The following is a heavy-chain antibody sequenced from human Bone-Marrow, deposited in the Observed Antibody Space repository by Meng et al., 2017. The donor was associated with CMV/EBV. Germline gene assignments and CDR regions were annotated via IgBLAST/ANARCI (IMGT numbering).Heavy chain of an antibody. V-gene: IGHV3-74*01. CDR3: AGDLHSSSWYHSYYYYYYGMDV. Sequence: GGSLRLSCAASGFTFSSYWMHWVRQAPGKGLVWVSRINSDGSSTSYADSVKGRFTISRDNAKNTLYLQMNSLRAEDTAVYYCAGDLHSSSWYHSYYYYYYGMDVWGQGTTVTVSS. CDR2: INSDGSST. J-gene: IGHJ6*02. D-gene: IGHD6-13*01. CDR1: GFTFSSYW.